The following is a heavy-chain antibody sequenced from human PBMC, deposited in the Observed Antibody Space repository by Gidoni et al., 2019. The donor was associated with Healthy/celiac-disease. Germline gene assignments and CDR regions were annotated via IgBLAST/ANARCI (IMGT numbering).Heavy chain of an antibody. D-gene: IGHD3-10*01. CDR3: ARDAYYYGSGRTYYFDY. CDR2: IYYSGST. J-gene: IGHJ4*02. Sequence: QVQLQESGPGLVKPSQTLSLTCTFSGGSISRGGYYWSWIRQHPGKGLEWIGYIYYSGSTYYNPSLKSRVTISVDTSKNQFSLKLSSVTAADTAVYYCARDAYYYGSGRTYYFDYWGQGTLVTVSS. CDR1: GGSISRGGYY. V-gene: IGHV4-31*03.